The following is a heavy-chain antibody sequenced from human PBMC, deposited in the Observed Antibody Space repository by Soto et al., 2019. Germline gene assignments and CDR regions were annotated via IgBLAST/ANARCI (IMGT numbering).Heavy chain of an antibody. CDR1: GFTFSSYW. CDR3: ERDTIFGVVIPDRARDY. CDR2: INQDGSEK. Sequence: PAGSLRLSCQASGFTFSSYWMSWVRPAPGKGLECVANINQDGSEKYYLDSVKGRFTISRDNPKNSLCLQMNSLRAEDMAVYYCERDTIFGVVIPDRARDYWGQGT. D-gene: IGHD3-3*01. V-gene: IGHV3-7*03. J-gene: IGHJ4*02.